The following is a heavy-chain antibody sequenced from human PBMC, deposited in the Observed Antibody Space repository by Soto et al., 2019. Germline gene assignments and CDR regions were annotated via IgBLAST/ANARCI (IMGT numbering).Heavy chain of an antibody. J-gene: IGHJ6*02. Sequence: TGGSQRLSCAASGFTFSNYGMHWVRQAPGKGLEWVAVISYDGDNKYYADSLKGRFAISRDNSKNTLYLQMNSLRPEDTAVYYCAKDIALVRGVIIDLDVWGQGTTVTVSS. D-gene: IGHD3-10*01. CDR2: ISYDGDNK. CDR3: AKDIALVRGVIIDLDV. V-gene: IGHV3-30*18. CDR1: GFTFSNYG.